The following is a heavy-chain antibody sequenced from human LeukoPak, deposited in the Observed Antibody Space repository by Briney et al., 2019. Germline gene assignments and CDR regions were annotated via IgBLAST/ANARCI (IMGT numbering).Heavy chain of an antibody. CDR3: ARGNDILTGYFF. CDR1: GGTFSSYA. V-gene: IGHV1-69*13. Sequence: SVKVSCKASGGTFSSYAISWVRQAPGQGLEWMGGIIPIFGTANYAQKFQGRVTITADESTSTAYMELSSLRSEDTAMYYCARGNDILTGYFFWGQGTLVTVSS. CDR2: IIPIFGTA. D-gene: IGHD3-9*01. J-gene: IGHJ4*02.